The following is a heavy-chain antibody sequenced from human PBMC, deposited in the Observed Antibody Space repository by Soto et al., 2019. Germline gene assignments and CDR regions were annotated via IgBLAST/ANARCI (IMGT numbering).Heavy chain of an antibody. J-gene: IGHJ4*02. CDR1: GCSFVSYW. V-gene: IGHV5-51*01. CDR2: IYPGDSDT. Sequence: GESLKISCKGSGCSFVSYWIAWVRQMPGKGLEWMGSIYPGDSDTTYSPSIQGQVTISADKSSTTVYLQWNTLKASDTAMYYRAKTDGYEVEYWGQGTRVTVSS. D-gene: IGHD5-18*01. CDR3: AKTDGYEVEY.